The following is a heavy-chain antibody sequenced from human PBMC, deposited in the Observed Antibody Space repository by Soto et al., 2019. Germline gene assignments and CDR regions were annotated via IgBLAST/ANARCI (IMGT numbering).Heavy chain of an antibody. V-gene: IGHV4-39*01. Sequence: PSETLSLTCTVSGGSISSSSYYWGWIRQPPGKGLGWIGSIYYSGSTYYNPSLKSRVTISVDTSKNQFSLKLSSVTAADTAVYYCARQLFRPHYDSSGIDYRGPGLLVTVSS. CDR3: ARQLFRPHYDSSGIDY. CDR1: GGSISSSSYY. J-gene: IGHJ4*02. D-gene: IGHD3-22*01. CDR2: IYYSGST.